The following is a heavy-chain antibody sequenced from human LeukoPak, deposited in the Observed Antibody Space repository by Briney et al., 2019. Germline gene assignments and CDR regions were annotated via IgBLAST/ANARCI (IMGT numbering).Heavy chain of an antibody. CDR3: ARGGRQVRVTTVNFWFDP. CDR1: GYTFTSYG. V-gene: IGHV1-18*01. J-gene: IGHJ5*02. D-gene: IGHD5-18*01. Sequence: ASVKVSCKASGYTFTSYGISWVRQAPGQGLEWMGWISAYNGNTNYAQKLQGRVTMTTDTSTSTAYMELRSLRSDDTAVYYCARGGRQVRVTTVNFWFDPWGQGTLVTASS. CDR2: ISAYNGNT.